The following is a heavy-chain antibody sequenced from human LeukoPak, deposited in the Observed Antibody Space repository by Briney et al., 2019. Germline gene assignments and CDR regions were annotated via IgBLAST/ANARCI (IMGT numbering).Heavy chain of an antibody. V-gene: IGHV3-30*02. CDR2: IRYDGSNK. Sequence: PGGSLRLSCAASGFTFSSYGMHWVRQAPGKWLEWVAFIRYDGSNKYYADSVKGRFTISKDNSKNTLYLQMNSLRAEDTAVYYCAKDRLPNTSGDYWGQGTLVTVSS. J-gene: IGHJ4*02. D-gene: IGHD2-21*02. CDR3: AKDRLPNTSGDY. CDR1: GFTFSSYG.